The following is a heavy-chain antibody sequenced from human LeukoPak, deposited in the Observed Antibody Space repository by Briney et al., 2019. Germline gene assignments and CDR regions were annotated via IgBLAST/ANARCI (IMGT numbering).Heavy chain of an antibody. CDR2: ISGSGGST. V-gene: IGHV3-23*01. D-gene: IGHD3-16*02. CDR3: AKLYVWGSYRPYYFDY. Sequence: PGGSLRLSCTASGFTFGDYAMSWVRQAPGKGLEWVSAISGSGGSTYYADSVKGRFTISRDNSKNTLYLQMNSLRAEDTAVYYCAKLYVWGSYRPYYFDYWGQGTLVTVSS. CDR1: GFTFGDYA. J-gene: IGHJ4*02.